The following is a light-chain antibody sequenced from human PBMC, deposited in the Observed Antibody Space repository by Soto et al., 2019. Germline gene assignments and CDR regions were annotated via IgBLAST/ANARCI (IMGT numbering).Light chain of an antibody. CDR2: DNN. Sequence: QSVLTQPPSVSAAPGQKVTISCSGTSPDIGNNYVSWYQQVPGTVPKLLVSDNNYRPSGITDRFSASSAGTSATLGITGLQNGDEDYYSCAVWDISHSGVLFGGGTKLTVL. V-gene: IGLV1-51*01. CDR1: SPDIGNNY. J-gene: IGLJ2*01. CDR3: AVWDISHSGVL.